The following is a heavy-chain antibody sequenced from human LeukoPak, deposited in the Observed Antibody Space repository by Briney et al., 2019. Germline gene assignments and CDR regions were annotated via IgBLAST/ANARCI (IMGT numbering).Heavy chain of an antibody. CDR3: ARDLLGYCSGGSCYSLGFDP. D-gene: IGHD2-15*01. CDR2: IDHSGST. J-gene: IGHJ5*02. V-gene: IGHV4-34*01. CDR1: GGSFSGYY. Sequence: KPSETLSLTCAVYGGSFSGYYWSWIRQPPGKGLEWIGEIDHSGSTNYNPSLKSRVTISVDTSKNQFSLKLSSVTAADTAVYYCARDLLGYCSGGSCYSLGFDPWGQGTLVTVSS.